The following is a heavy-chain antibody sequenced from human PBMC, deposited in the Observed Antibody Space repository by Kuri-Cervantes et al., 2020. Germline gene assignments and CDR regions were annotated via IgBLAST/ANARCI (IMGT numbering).Heavy chain of an antibody. CDR1: GYTFTGYY. CDR3: ARDTPYDSSGWGAFDI. J-gene: IGHJ3*02. V-gene: IGHV1-2*02. CDR2: INPNSGGT. Sequence: ASVKVSCKASGYTFTGYYMHWARQAPGQGLEWMGWINPNSGGTNYAQKFQGRVTMTRDTSISTAYMELSSLRSEDTAVYYCARDTPYDSSGWGAFDIWGQGTMVTVSS. D-gene: IGHD3-22*01.